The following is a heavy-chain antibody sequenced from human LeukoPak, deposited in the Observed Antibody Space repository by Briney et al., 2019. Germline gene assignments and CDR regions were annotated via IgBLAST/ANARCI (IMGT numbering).Heavy chain of an antibody. V-gene: IGHV4-61*02. Sequence: TSETLSLTCIVSGGSTSTGDYYCSWIRQPAGKGLEWIGRIYTSGSTNYNPSLKSRVTMSVDTSQNQFSLKLSSVTAADTAVYYCARDVRSMVRGVILTYYMDVWGKGTTVTISS. CDR2: IYTSGST. D-gene: IGHD3-10*01. CDR1: GGSTSTGDYY. J-gene: IGHJ6*03. CDR3: ARDVRSMVRGVILTYYMDV.